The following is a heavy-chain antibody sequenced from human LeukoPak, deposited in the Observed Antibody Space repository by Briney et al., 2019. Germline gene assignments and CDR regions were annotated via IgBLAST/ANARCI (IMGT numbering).Heavy chain of an antibody. J-gene: IGHJ4*02. CDR3: ARGHCSGGSCYSIPAPDY. CDR2: IYYSGST. V-gene: IGHV4-31*11. CDR1: GGSISSGGYS. D-gene: IGHD2-15*01. Sequence: SETLSLTCAVSGGSISSGGYSWSWIRQPPGKGLEWIGYIYYSGSTYYNPSLKSRVTISVDTSKNQFSLKLSSVTAADTAVYYCARGHCSGGSCYSIPAPDYWGQGTLVTVSS.